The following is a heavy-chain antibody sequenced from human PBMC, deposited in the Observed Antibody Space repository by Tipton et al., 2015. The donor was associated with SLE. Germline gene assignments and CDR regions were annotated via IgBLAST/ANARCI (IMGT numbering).Heavy chain of an antibody. Sequence: TLSLTCTVSGASLISHYWSWIRQPPGKGLEWIWYMYYSGSAHYNPSLRNRVTMSLDTSKNQFSLKLSSVTAADTAVYYCAREGYDSFYYYYYMDVWGKGTTVTVSS. D-gene: IGHD3-22*01. CDR1: GASLISHY. CDR3: AREGYDSFYYYYYMDV. CDR2: MYYSGSA. J-gene: IGHJ6*03. V-gene: IGHV4-59*11.